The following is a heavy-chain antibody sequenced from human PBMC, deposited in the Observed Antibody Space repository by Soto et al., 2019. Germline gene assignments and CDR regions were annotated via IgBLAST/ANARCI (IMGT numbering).Heavy chain of an antibody. D-gene: IGHD3-9*01. CDR2: IYHSGST. CDR3: ARIFYDILTGYYFDY. V-gene: IGHV4-30-2*01. CDR1: GGSISSGGYS. J-gene: IGHJ4*02. Sequence: SETLSLTCAVSGGSISSGGYSWSWIRQPPGKGLEWIGYIYHSGSTYYNPSLKSRVTISVDRSKNQFSLKLSSVTAADTAVYYCARIFYDILTGYYFDYWGQGTLVTVSS.